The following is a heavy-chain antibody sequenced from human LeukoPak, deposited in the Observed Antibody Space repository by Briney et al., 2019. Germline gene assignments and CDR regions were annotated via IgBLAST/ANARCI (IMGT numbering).Heavy chain of an antibody. V-gene: IGHV1-69*04. CDR1: GGTFSSYA. CDR3: AKGYCSGGSCYPGMDV. D-gene: IGHD2-15*01. J-gene: IGHJ6*02. CDR2: IIPIFGIA. Sequence: GASVKVSCKASGGTFSSYAISWVRQAPGQGLEWMGRIIPIFGIANYAQKFQGRVTITADKSTSTAYMELSSMSSEDTAVYYCAKGYCSGGSCYPGMDVWGQGTTVTVSS.